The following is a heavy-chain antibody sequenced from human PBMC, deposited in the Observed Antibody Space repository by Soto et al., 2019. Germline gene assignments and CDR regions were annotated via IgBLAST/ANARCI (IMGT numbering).Heavy chain of an antibody. CDR2: VIGTGIDT. J-gene: IGHJ4*02. Sequence: EVQLLESGGGWVQPGGALRLSCAASGFTFTNYAMNWVRHSPGKGLEWVASVIGTGIDTYHAASVKGPFTISRDNSRNTMYLEMNRLRAEDTAMYHGAKATRGQCICAHCSAFDFWGQGILVTVS. D-gene: IGHD2-21*02. CDR1: GFTFTNYA. CDR3: AKATRGQCICAHCSAFDF. V-gene: IGHV3-23*01.